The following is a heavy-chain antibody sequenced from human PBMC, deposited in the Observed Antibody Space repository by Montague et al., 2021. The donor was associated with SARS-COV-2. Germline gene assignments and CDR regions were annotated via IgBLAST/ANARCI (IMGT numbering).Heavy chain of an antibody. D-gene: IGHD3-9*01. CDR1: GFTVSSNY. CDR2: IYNGGST. J-gene: IGHJ3*02. Sequence: SLRLSCAASGFTVSSNYMSWVRQAPGKGLEWVSVIYNGGSTNYADSVKGRFTISRDTSKNTPYLQMNSLRAEDTAVYYCARDPNQYDILTGSYRGYCAFDIWGQGTMVTVPS. CDR3: ARDPNQYDILTGSYRGYCAFDI. V-gene: IGHV3-66*01.